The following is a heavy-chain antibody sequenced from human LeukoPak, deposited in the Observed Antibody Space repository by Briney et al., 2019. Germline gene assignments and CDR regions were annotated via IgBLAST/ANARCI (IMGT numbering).Heavy chain of an antibody. CDR2: INHSGST. J-gene: IGHJ4*02. CDR1: GGSISSGSYY. Sequence: PSQTLSLTCTVSGGSISSGSYYWSWIRQPPGKGLEWIGEINHSGSTNYNPSLKSRVTISVDTSKNQFSLKLSSVTAADTAVYYCARGSDNGDNDMWGQGTLVTVSS. V-gene: IGHV4-39*07. CDR3: ARGSDNGDNDM. D-gene: IGHD4-17*01.